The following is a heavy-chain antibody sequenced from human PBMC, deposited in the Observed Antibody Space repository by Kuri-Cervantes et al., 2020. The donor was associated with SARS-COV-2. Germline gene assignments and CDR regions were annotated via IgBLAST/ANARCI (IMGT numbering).Heavy chain of an antibody. V-gene: IGHV1-69*13. Sequence: SVKVSCKASGGTFSSYAISWVRQAPGQGLEWMGRIIPIFGTANYAQKFQGRVTITADESTSTAYMELSSLRSEDTAMYYCARDRCSSTSCYRLVGDLDYWGQGTLVTVSS. CDR2: IIPIFGTA. CDR1: GGTFSSYA. J-gene: IGHJ4*02. D-gene: IGHD2-2*02. CDR3: ARDRCSSTSCYRLVGDLDY.